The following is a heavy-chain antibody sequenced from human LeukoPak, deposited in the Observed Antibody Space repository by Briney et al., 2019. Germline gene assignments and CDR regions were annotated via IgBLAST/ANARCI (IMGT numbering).Heavy chain of an antibody. J-gene: IGHJ3*02. D-gene: IGHD5-24*01. CDR2: IYYSGST. Sequence: SETLSLTCTVSGGSISSYYWSWIRQPPGKGLEWIGYIYYSGSTNYNPSLKSRVTISVDTSKNQFSLKLSSVTAAGTAVYYCARVVVEMATIDIWGQGTMVTVSS. CDR3: ARVVVEMATIDI. V-gene: IGHV4-59*01. CDR1: GGSISSYY.